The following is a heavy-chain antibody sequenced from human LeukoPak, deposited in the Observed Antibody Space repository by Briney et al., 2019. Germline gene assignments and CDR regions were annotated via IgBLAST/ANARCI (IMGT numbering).Heavy chain of an antibody. J-gene: IGHJ5*02. V-gene: IGHV4-30-4*01. CDR3: ARGDYNDGAGYLDH. CDR2: IYYNGIT. Sequence: SETLSLTCTVSGDSIFSGDYYWNWIRQPPGKGLEWIGYIYYNGITYYNPSLESRVTISVDTSKNQFSLKLSSVTAADTAVYYCARGDYNDGAGYLDHWGQGTLVPVSS. CDR1: GDSIFSGDYY. D-gene: IGHD3-22*01.